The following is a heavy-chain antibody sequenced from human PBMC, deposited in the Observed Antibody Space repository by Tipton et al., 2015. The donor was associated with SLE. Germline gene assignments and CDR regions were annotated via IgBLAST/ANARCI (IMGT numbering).Heavy chain of an antibody. D-gene: IGHD3-10*01. Sequence: TLSLTCTVSGGSLISGGYYWSWFRQRPGKGLEWIGYVYYSGSTYYNPSLKSRVTISVDTSKNQFSLKLTSVTAADTAVYYCARFHVKSYYEFDCWGQGTLVTVSS. CDR3: ARFHVKSYYEFDC. CDR2: VYYSGST. CDR1: GGSLISGGYY. V-gene: IGHV4-31*03. J-gene: IGHJ4*02.